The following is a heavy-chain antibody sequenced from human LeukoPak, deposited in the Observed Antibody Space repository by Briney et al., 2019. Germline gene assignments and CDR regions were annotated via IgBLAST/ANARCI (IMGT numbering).Heavy chain of an antibody. CDR1: GGSISSYY. D-gene: IGHD2-15*01. CDR2: IYTSGST. Sequence: SETLSLTCTVSGGSISSYYWSWIRQPAGKGLEWIGRIYTSGSTNYNPSLKSRVTMSVDTSKNQFSLKLSSVTAADTAVYYCARDRVVVAATLGSVAYYYYGMDVWGQGTTVTVSS. CDR3: ARDRVVVAATLGSVAYYYYGMDV. J-gene: IGHJ6*02. V-gene: IGHV4-4*07.